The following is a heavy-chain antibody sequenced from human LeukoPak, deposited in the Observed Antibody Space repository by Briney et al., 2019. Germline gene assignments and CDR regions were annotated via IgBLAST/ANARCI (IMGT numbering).Heavy chain of an antibody. D-gene: IGHD2-21*01. V-gene: IGHV3-21*01. CDR1: GFTFSSYS. J-gene: IGHJ6*02. CDR3: ALFDSDLADYYYYGMDV. CDR2: ISSSSSYI. Sequence: GGSLRLSCAASGFTFSSYSMHWVRKAPGKGLEGVSSISSSSSYIYYADSVKGRFTISRDNAKNSLYLQMNSLRAEDTAVYYCALFDSDLADYYYYGMDVWGQGTTVTVSS.